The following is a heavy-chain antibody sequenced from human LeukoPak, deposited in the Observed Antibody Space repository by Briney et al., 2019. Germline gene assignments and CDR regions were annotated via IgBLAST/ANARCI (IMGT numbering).Heavy chain of an antibody. J-gene: IGHJ4*02. D-gene: IGHD5-24*01. CDR3: ARARMATISY. CDR2: IYYSGST. CDR1: GGSISSGGYY. Sequence: SEALSLTCTVSGGSISSGGYYWSWIRQHPGKGLEWIGYIYYSGSTYYNPSLKSRVTISVDTSKNQFSLKLSSVTAADTAVYYCARARMATISYWGQGTLVTVSS. V-gene: IGHV4-31*03.